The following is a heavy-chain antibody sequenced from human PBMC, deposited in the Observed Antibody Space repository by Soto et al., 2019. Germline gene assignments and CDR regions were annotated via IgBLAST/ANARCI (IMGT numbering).Heavy chain of an antibody. V-gene: IGHV1-69*13. J-gene: IGHJ4*02. CDR1: GGTFSSYA. D-gene: IGHD5-12*01. CDR2: IIPIFGTA. Sequence: SVKVSCKASGGTFSSYAISWVRQAPGQGLEWMGGIIPIFGTANYAQKFQGRVTITADESTSTAYMELSSLRSEDTAVYYCARDRNGYRFFDYWGQGTLVTVSS. CDR3: ARDRNGYRFFDY.